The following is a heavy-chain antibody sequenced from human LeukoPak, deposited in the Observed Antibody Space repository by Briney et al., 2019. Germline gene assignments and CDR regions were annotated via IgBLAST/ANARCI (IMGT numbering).Heavy chain of an antibody. D-gene: IGHD3-22*01. V-gene: IGHV4-59*01. Sequence: SETLSLTCTASGGSISTYYWSWIRQSPGRGLEWIGYIYYSGITKYNPSLKSRVTISVDTSTNQLSLRLSSVTAADTAVYYCARGYYYDSSGYFLDFWGQGTLVTVSS. CDR3: ARGYYYDSSGYFLDF. CDR2: IYYSGIT. CDR1: GGSISTYY. J-gene: IGHJ4*02.